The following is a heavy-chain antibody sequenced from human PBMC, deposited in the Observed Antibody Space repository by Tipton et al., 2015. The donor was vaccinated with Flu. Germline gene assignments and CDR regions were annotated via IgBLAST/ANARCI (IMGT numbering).Heavy chain of an antibody. Sequence: SLRLSCAASGFTFSSYWMSWARQAPGKGLEWVANIKPDGSEKNYVDSVKGRFTISRDNARSSLYLQMNSLRGEDTAVYYCARNYYDNSGWDGVQVYWGQGTLVTVSS. CDR2: IKPDGSEK. CDR1: GFTFSSYW. J-gene: IGHJ4*02. CDR3: ARNYYDNSGWDGVQVY. D-gene: IGHD3-22*01. V-gene: IGHV3-7*01.